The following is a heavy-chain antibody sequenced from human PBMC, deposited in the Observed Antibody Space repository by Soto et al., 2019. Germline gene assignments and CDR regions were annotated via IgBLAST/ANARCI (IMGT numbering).Heavy chain of an antibody. V-gene: IGHV4-39*01. CDR3: GAYCSSTPCHDWFDP. CDR1: AGTIGSSSND. Sequence: SETLSLTWRLSAGTIGSSSNDLGWMRQGRGKRLEWIGSLYYPWTTNYNSSLKLRVSISAHTPQNHFSLRLSSLTAADPAPYYSGAYCSSTPCHDWFDPWGQRTLVTASS. CDR2: LYYPWTT. D-gene: IGHD2-2*01. J-gene: IGHJ5*02.